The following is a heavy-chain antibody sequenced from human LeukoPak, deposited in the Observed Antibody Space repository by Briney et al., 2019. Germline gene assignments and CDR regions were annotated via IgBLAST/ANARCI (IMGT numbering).Heavy chain of an antibody. CDR3: ARGRTQVSDGSGLNWFDP. J-gene: IGHJ5*02. V-gene: IGHV4-31*03. D-gene: IGHD3-22*01. Sequence: SQTLSLTCTVSGDSFSSGGYTWIRQLPGMGLEWIGYVFSSGRTYYNKSLMGRVTISLDTSKNQFSLRLSSVTAADTAVYYCARGRTQVSDGSGLNWFDPWGQGTLVTVSS. CDR1: GDSFSSGGY. CDR2: VFSSGRT.